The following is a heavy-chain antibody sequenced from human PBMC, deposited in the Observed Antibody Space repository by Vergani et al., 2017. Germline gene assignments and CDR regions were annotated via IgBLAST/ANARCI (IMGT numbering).Heavy chain of an antibody. J-gene: IGHJ5*02. CDR3: ARNGILTGAYT. Sequence: QVQLVQSGAEVKKPGSSVKVSCKASGYTFTSYYMHWVRQAPGQGLEWMGIINPSGGSTSYAQKFQGRVTMTRDTSTSTVYMELSSLRSEDTAVYYCARNGILTGAYTWGQGTLVTVSS. V-gene: IGHV1-46*01. CDR2: INPSGGST. D-gene: IGHD3-9*01. CDR1: GYTFTSYY.